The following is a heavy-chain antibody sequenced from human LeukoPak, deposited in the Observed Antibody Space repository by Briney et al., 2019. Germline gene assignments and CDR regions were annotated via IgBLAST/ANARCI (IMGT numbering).Heavy chain of an antibody. D-gene: IGHD3-10*01. CDR1: GFTFSCYW. CDR2: IKQDGSEK. J-gene: IGHJ4*02. V-gene: IGHV3-7*01. Sequence: GGSLRLSCAASGFTFSCYWMTWVRQAPGKGLEWVANIKQDGSEKYYVDPVKGRFTISRDNAKNSLYLQMNSLRAEDTAVYYCARVGLLWFGESPGLDYWGQGTLVTVSS. CDR3: ARVGLLWFGESPGLDY.